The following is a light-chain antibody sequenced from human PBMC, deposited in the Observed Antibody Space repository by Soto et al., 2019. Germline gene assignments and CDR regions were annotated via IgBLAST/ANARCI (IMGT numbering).Light chain of an antibody. CDR2: GAS. J-gene: IGKJ2*01. Sequence: EIVMTQCSSTRCVGAGGRVTRSWGASQSVSSNLAWYQQKPGQAPRLLIYGASTRATGIPARFSGSASGTEFTLTISSLHSADFAVYYCQQHNHWPHTFGQGTQLDIK. V-gene: IGKV3-15*01. CDR1: QSVSSN. CDR3: QQHNHWPHT.